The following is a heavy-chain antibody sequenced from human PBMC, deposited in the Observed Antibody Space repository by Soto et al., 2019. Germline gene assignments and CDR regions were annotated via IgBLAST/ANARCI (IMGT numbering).Heavy chain of an antibody. D-gene: IGHD5-18*01. CDR1: GYTFTSYA. CDR3: AKGGIQLWLLGIDY. V-gene: IGHV1-3*01. CDR2: INGGNGNT. J-gene: IGHJ4*02. Sequence: ASVKVSCKASGYTFTSYAIHWVRQAPGQSLEWMGWINGGNGNTKSSQKFQGRVTITRDTSASTAYMEMVSLRAEDTAVYYCAKGGIQLWLLGIDYWGQGTLVTV.